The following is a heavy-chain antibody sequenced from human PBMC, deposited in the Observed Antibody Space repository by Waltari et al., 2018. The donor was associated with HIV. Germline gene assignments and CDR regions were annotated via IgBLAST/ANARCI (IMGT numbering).Heavy chain of an antibody. V-gene: IGHV3-7*03. CDR1: AFKFRNYW. CDR3: ARGPDDCEKGVCYAFDI. D-gene: IGHD2-8*01. J-gene: IGHJ3*02. Sequence: EMWFVESGGGLVQPGGFLRLSCSASAFKFRNYWMSWFRQVPGKGLEWLAKINEDGSEKNYVDSLRGRFTISRDNARNTLYLQMNSLSLEDTAMYYCARGPDDCEKGVCYAFDIWGQGTMVTVSS. CDR2: INEDGSEK.